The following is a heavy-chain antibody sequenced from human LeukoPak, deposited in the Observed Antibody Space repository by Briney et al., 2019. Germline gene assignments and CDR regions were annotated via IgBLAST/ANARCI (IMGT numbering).Heavy chain of an antibody. V-gene: IGHV3-48*01. CDR3: AKTSVGEGRIIGSGYFDN. J-gene: IGHJ4*02. CDR1: GFTFSSYS. CDR2: ISRSSSSI. D-gene: IGHD2-15*01. Sequence: GGSLRLSCAASGFTFSSYSMNWVRQAPGKGLEWVSYISRSSSSIDYVDSVKGRFTISRDNAKNSLYLQMNSLRAEDTAIYYCAKTSVGEGRIIGSGYFDNWGQGTLVTVSS.